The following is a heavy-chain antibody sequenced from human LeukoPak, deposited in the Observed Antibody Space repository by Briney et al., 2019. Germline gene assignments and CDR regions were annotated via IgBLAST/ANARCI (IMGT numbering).Heavy chain of an antibody. J-gene: IGHJ4*02. CDR2: INHSGNT. D-gene: IGHD2-2*01. CDR1: SESFSGYY. Sequence: SETLSLTCAVYSESFSGYYRSWIRQPPGKGLEWIGEINHSGNTNYNPSLKSRVSISVDTSKNQFSLELISVTAADTAVYYCARGLRGYCSSASCYHFDYWGQGLLVTVSS. CDR3: ARGLRGYCSSASCYHFDY. V-gene: IGHV4-34*01.